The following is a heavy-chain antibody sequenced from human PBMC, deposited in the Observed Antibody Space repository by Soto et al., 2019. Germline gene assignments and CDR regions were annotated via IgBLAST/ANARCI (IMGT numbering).Heavy chain of an antibody. J-gene: IGHJ4*02. V-gene: IGHV3-30*04. CDR2: ISYDGRDK. CDR1: GFTFSSYA. D-gene: IGHD2-15*01. CDR3: ARERDSFDD. Sequence: QVQLVESGGGVVQPGRSLRLSCAASGFTFSSYAMHWVRQAPGKGLEWEAFISYDGRDKFYADSVKGRFTISRDNSKNTLYLQMNSLTAADTAVYYCARERDSFDDWGQGTLVTVSS.